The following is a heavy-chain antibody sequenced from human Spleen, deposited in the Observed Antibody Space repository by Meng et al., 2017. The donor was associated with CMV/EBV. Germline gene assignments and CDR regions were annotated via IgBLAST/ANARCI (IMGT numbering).Heavy chain of an antibody. CDR2: ISGSGGST. Sequence: GGSLRLSCAASGFTFSSYAMSWVRQAPGKGLEWVSAISGSGGSTYYADSVKGRFTISRDNSKNTLYLQMNSLRAEDTAVYYCAKILGIAPYYYYGMDVWGQGTTVTVSS. CDR1: GFTFSSYA. V-gene: IGHV3-23*01. D-gene: IGHD2-21*01. J-gene: IGHJ6*02. CDR3: AKILGIAPYYYYGMDV.